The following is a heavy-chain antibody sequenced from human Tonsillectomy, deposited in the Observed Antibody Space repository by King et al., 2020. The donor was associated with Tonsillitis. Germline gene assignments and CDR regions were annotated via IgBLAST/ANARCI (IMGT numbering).Heavy chain of an antibody. CDR3: AKVRNYWYFDL. CDR2: LFHSGDNT. Sequence: VQLVESGGGLVQPGGSLRLSCVASGFTFSSFAMTWVRQAPGKGLEWVSALFHSGDNTYYADSVKGRFAISRDNSENTLYLQMNSLRAEDTAVYYCAKVRNYWYFDLWGRGTVVIVSS. CDR1: GFTFSSFA. V-gene: IGHV3-23*04. D-gene: IGHD1-14*01. J-gene: IGHJ2*01.